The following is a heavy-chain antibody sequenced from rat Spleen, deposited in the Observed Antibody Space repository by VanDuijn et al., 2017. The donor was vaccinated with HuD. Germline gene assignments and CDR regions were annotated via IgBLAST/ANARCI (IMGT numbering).Heavy chain of an antibody. D-gene: IGHD1-12*02. V-gene: IGHV2-1*01. Sequence: QVQLKESGPGLVQPSQTLSLTCTVSGFSLTTYAVIWVRQTPGKGLEWMGFIRSGGSTDYNSALKSRLSISRDTSTSQVFLKMNSLQTEDTAMYFCARSAKYYYDGSYYYVHFDYWGQGVMVTVSS. CDR3: ARSAKYYYDGSYYYVHFDY. CDR2: IRSGGST. CDR1: GFSLTTYA. J-gene: IGHJ2*01.